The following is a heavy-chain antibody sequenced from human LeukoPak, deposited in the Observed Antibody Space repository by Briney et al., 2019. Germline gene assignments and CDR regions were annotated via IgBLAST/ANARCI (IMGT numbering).Heavy chain of an antibody. D-gene: IGHD3-3*01. CDR1: GGTFSSYA. J-gene: IGHJ6*03. CDR2: IIPIFGTA. V-gene: IGHV1-69*05. CDR3: AGGLKFFGVVNLYYYYMDV. Sequence: ASVKVSCKASGGTFSSYAISWVRQAPGQGLEWMGGIIPIFGTANYAQKFQGRVTITTDESTSTAYMELSSLRSEDTAVYYCAGGLKFFGVVNLYYYYMDVWGKGTTVTVSS.